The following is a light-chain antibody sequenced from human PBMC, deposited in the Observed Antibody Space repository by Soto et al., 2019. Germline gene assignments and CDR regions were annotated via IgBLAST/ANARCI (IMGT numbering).Light chain of an antibody. V-gene: IGLV2-8*01. Sequence: QSALTQAPSASGSPGQSVTISCTGTSSDVGGYNYVSWYQQHPGKAPKLMIYEVSKRPSGVPDRFSGSKSGNTASLTVSGLQAEDEADYYCSSYVGSTNYNYVFGTGTKLTVL. CDR2: EVS. J-gene: IGLJ1*01. CDR1: SSDVGGYNY. CDR3: SSYVGSTNYNYV.